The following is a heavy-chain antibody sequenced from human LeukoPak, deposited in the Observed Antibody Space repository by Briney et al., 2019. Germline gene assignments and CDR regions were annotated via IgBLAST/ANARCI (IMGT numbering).Heavy chain of an antibody. CDR3: AREGTYCSRTSCYDSFLDY. J-gene: IGHJ4*02. CDR2: IYTSGST. CDR1: GDSIRSYY. D-gene: IGHD2-2*01. V-gene: IGHV4-4*07. Sequence: SETLSLTYSVSGDSIRSYYWSWIRQPAGKGLEWIGRIYTSGSTNYNPSLKTRVTMSVDTSKNQFSLRLSSVTAADTAVYYCAREGTYCSRTSCYDSFLDYWGQGTLVTVSS.